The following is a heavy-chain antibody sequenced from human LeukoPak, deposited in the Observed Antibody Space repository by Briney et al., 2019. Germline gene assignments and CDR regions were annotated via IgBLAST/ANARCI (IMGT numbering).Heavy chain of an antibody. CDR2: IWYDGSNK. Sequence: GGSLRLSCAASGFTFSSYGMHWVRQAPGKGLEWVAFIWYDGSNKYYADSVKGRFTISRDNSKNTLFLQMNSLRVEDSAIYYCAKGEMATSNWGQGTLVTVSS. V-gene: IGHV3-30*02. J-gene: IGHJ4*02. D-gene: IGHD5-24*01. CDR1: GFTFSSYG. CDR3: AKGEMATSN.